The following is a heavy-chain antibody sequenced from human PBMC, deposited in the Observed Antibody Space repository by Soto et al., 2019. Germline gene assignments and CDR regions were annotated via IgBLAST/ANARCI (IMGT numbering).Heavy chain of an antibody. D-gene: IGHD3-22*01. J-gene: IGHJ3*02. V-gene: IGHV1-2*04. CDR1: GYTFTGYY. CDR2: INPNSGGT. CDR3: AREPAYDSSGRYDAFDI. Sequence: GASVKVSCKASGYTFTGYYMHWVRQAPGQGLEWMGWINPNSGGTNYAQKFQGWVTMTRDTSISTAYMELSRLRSDDTAVYYCAREPAYDSSGRYDAFDIWGQGTMVT.